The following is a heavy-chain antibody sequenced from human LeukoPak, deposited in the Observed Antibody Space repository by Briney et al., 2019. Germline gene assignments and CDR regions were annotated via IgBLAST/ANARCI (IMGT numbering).Heavy chain of an antibody. V-gene: IGHV3-33*01. Sequence: GRSLRLSCAVSGFTSSSYGIHRVRQAPGEGLEWVAVIWHDGSNKYYADSVKGRFTISRDNSKNTLYLQMNSLRAEDTAVYYCAREGTTNRHYAFDIWGQGTMVTVSS. CDR3: AREGTTNRHYAFDI. CDR2: IWHDGSNK. CDR1: GFTSSSYG. J-gene: IGHJ3*02. D-gene: IGHD2/OR15-2a*01.